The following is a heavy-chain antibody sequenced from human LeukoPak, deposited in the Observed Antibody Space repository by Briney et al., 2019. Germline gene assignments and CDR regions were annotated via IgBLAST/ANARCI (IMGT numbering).Heavy chain of an antibody. V-gene: IGHV1-69*04. CDR3: ARGYYYDSSGYYHFDY. Sequence: ASVKVSCKASGGTFSSYAISWVRQAPGQGLEWMGRIIPILGIANYAQKFQGRVTITADKSTSTAYMELSSLRSEDTAVYYCARGYYYDSSGYYHFDYWGQGTLVTVSS. D-gene: IGHD3-22*01. CDR2: IIPILGIA. CDR1: GGTFSSYA. J-gene: IGHJ4*02.